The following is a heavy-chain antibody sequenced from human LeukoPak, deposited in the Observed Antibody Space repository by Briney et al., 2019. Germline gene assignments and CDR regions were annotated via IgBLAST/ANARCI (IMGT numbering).Heavy chain of an antibody. CDR1: GGSFSGYY. D-gene: IGHD5-18*01. V-gene: IGHV4-34*01. CDR2: INHSGGT. CDR3: ARGQRGYSYGPAAFDI. J-gene: IGHJ3*02. Sequence: SETLSLTCAVYGGSFSGYYWSWIRQPPGKGLEWIGEINHSGGTNYNPSLKGRVTISVDTSKNQFSLKLSSVTAADTAVYYCARGQRGYSYGPAAFDIWGQGTMVTVSS.